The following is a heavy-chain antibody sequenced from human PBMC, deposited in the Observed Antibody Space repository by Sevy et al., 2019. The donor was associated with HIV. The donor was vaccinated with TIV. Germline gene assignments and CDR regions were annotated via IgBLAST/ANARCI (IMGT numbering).Heavy chain of an antibody. J-gene: IGHJ3*02. CDR3: ARESGSSSWYGAFDI. CDR1: GGSMSDYY. V-gene: IGHV4-59*01. CDR2: IYYRGAT. D-gene: IGHD6-13*01. Sequence: SETLSLTCTVSGGSMSDYYWSWIRQPPGKGLEWMGYIYYRGATNYNPSLKSRVTISVDKSKNQFSLKLGSVTAADTAVYYCARESGSSSWYGAFDIWGQGTMVTVSS.